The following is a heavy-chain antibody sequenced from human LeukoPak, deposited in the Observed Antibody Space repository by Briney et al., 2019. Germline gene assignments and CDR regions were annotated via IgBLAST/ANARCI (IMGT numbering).Heavy chain of an antibody. CDR3: ASLAVAGTYFDY. V-gene: IGHV4-39*01. CDR2: IYYSGST. CDR1: GGSISSDSYY. J-gene: IGHJ4*02. Sequence: SETLSLTCTVSGGSISSDSYYWAWIRQPPGKGLEWIASIYYSGSTYYNPSLKSRVTISVDTSRNQFSLKLSSVTAADTAVYYCASLAVAGTYFDYWGQGTLVTVSS. D-gene: IGHD6-19*01.